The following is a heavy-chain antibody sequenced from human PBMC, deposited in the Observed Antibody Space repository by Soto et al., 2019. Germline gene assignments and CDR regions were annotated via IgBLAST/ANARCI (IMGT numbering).Heavy chain of an antibody. CDR1: GFTFSSYA. Sequence: EVQLLESGGGLVQPGGSLRLSCVASGFTFSSYAMSWVRQTPGKGLEWVSSMSGSSGSTYYADSVKGRFTISRDNSKDTLHLQMNSLRAEDTAIYYCAKDSPYGDYLGGRNFDSRGQGTLVTVSS. V-gene: IGHV3-23*01. J-gene: IGHJ4*02. CDR2: MSGSSGST. D-gene: IGHD4-17*01. CDR3: AKDSPYGDYLGGRNFDS.